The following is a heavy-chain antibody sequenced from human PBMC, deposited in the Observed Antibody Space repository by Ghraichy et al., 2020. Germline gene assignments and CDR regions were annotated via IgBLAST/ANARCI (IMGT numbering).Heavy chain of an antibody. CDR2: IYWNDDK. J-gene: IGHJ6*02. CDR1: GFSLSTSGVG. Sequence: SGPTLVKPTQTLTLTCTFSGFSLSTSGVGVGWIRQPPGKALEWLALIYWNDDKRYSPSLKSRLTITKDTSKNQVVLTMTNMDPVDTATYYCAHSLGRYFALPRAYGMDVWGQGTTVTVSS. V-gene: IGHV2-5*01. CDR3: AHSLGRYFALPRAYGMDV. D-gene: IGHD3-9*01.